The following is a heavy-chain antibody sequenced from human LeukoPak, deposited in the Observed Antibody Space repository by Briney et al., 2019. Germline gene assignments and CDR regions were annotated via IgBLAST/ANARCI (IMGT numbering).Heavy chain of an antibody. D-gene: IGHD2-2*01. J-gene: IGHJ4*02. CDR1: GGSISSYY. V-gene: IGHV4-59*12. CDR2: IYYSGST. CDR3: ARDLPHCSSTSCYDPPPFDY. Sequence: SETLSLTCTVSGGSISSYYWSWIRQPPGKGLEWIGYIYYSGSTNYNPSLKSRVTISVDTSKNQFSLKLSSVTAADTAVYYCARDLPHCSSTSCYDPPPFDYWGQGTLVTVSS.